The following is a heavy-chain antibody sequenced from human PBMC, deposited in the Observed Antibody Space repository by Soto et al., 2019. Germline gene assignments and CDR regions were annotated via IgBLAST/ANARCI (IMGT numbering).Heavy chain of an antibody. CDR2: ISYDGSRK. V-gene: IGHV3-30-3*01. D-gene: IGHD3-22*01. J-gene: IGHJ6*02. Sequence: QVQLVESGGGVVQPGRSLRLSCAASGFTFSSYAMHWVRQAPGKGLEWVATISYDGSRKYFADSVKGRFTVSRDNTKNTLYVQMDTVRADDTAVYYCARGDDRSRYPNYAYVMYVWGRGTTVTVTS. CDR3: ARGDDRSRYPNYAYVMYV. CDR1: GFTFSSYA.